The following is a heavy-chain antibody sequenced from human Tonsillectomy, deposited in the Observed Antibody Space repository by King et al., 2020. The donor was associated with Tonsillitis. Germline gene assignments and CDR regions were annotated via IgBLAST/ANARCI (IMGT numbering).Heavy chain of an antibody. D-gene: IGHD6-19*01. V-gene: IGHV3-64D*06. J-gene: IGHJ4*02. CDR2: ISSNGGST. CDR1: GFTFSSYA. Sequence: VQLVESGGGLVQPGGSLRLSCSASGFTFSSYAMHWVRQAPGQGLEYVSAISSNGGSTYYADSVKGRFTIARDNSKNTLYLQMSSLRAEDTAVYYCVRSGRIAVAGKLASELDYWGQGALVTVSS. CDR3: VRSGRIAVAGKLASELDY.